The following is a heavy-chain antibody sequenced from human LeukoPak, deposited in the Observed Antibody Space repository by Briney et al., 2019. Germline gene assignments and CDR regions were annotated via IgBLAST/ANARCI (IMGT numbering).Heavy chain of an antibody. CDR1: GFTFSSYA. V-gene: IGHV3-23*01. CDR3: ARDLSSGTYGIFDI. D-gene: IGHD3-10*01. Sequence: PGGSLRLSCEASGFTFSSYAMSWVRQAPGKGLEWVSGISGIGANTYYADSVRGRFTISRDNSKNTLYLQMNSLRAEDTAVYYCARDLSSGTYGIFDIWGQGTMVTVSS. J-gene: IGHJ3*02. CDR2: ISGIGANT.